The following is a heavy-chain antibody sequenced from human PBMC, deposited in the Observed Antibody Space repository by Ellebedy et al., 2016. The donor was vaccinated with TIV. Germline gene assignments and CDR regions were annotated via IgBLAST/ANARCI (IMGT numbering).Heavy chain of an antibody. D-gene: IGHD2-2*03. CDR1: GGSFSGYY. V-gene: IGHV4-34*01. CDR3: ARAPPWILDFDY. J-gene: IGHJ4*02. Sequence: SETLSLXCAVYGGSFSGYYWSWIRQPPGKGLEWIGEINHSGSTNYNPSLKSRVTISVDTSKNQFSLKLSSVTAADTAVYYCARAPPWILDFDYWGQGTLVTVSS. CDR2: INHSGST.